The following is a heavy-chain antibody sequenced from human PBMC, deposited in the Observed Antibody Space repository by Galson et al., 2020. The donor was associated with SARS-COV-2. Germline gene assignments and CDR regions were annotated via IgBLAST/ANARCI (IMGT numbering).Heavy chain of an antibody. Sequence: GGSLRLSCAASGFTFSSYGMHWVRQAPGKGLEWVAVISYDGSNKYYADSVKGRFTISRDNSKNTLYLQMNSLRAEDTAVYYCAKLLWFGEFPRGDYWGQGTLVTVSS. CDR2: ISYDGSNK. CDR3: AKLLWFGEFPRGDY. J-gene: IGHJ4*02. CDR1: GFTFSSYG. D-gene: IGHD3-10*01. V-gene: IGHV3-30*18.